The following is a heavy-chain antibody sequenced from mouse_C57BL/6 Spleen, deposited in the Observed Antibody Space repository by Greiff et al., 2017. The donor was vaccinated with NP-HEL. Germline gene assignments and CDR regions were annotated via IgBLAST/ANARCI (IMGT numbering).Heavy chain of an antibody. Sequence: EVQLVESGGGLVKPGGSLKLSCAASGFTFSSYTMSWVRQTPEKRLEWVATISGGGGNTCYPDSVKGRFTFSRDNAKNTLYLQMSCLRSEDTALDYCARRYGGYYEEAWFAYWGQGTLVTVSA. CDR1: GFTFSSYT. CDR3: ARRYGGYYEEAWFAY. CDR2: ISGGGGNT. D-gene: IGHD2-3*01. J-gene: IGHJ3*01. V-gene: IGHV5-9*01.